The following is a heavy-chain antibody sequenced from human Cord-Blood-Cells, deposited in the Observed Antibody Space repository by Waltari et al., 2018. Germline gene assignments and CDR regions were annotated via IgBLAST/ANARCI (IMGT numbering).Heavy chain of an antibody. CDR2: ITYSGSNN. D-gene: IGHD5-12*01. Sequence: QVQLVESGGGVVQPGRSLRLSCAASGFTFSSYAMHWVRQAPGKGLECVAVITYSGSNNYYAGSVQGRFTIPRDNSKNTLYLQMNSLRAEDTAVYYCARDDGDGYNFRPFAYWGQGTLVTVSS. V-gene: IGHV3-30-3*01. CDR1: GFTFSSYA. CDR3: ARDDGDGYNFRPFAY. J-gene: IGHJ4*02.